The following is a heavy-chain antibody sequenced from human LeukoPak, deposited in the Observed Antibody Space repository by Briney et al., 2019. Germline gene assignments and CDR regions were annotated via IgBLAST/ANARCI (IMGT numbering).Heavy chain of an antibody. D-gene: IGHD3-10*01. CDR2: INPSGGST. CDR3: ARSLYGSGSYGDY. V-gene: IGHV1-46*01. Sequence: ASVKVSCKASGYTFTSYYMHWVRQAPGQGLEWMGIINPSGGSTSYAQKLQGRVTMTTDTSTSTAYMELRSLRSDDTAVYYCARSLYGSGSYGDYWGQGTLVTVSS. J-gene: IGHJ4*02. CDR1: GYTFTSYY.